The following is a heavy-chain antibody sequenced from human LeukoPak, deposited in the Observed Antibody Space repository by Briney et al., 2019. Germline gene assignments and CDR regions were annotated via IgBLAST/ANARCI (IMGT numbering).Heavy chain of an antibody. CDR1: GYTFTNYD. Sequence: GASVKVSCKASGYTFTNYDINWVRQATGQGLEWMGWMSPNSGNTGYAQKFQGRVTMTRSTSISAAYMELSSLRFEDTAVYFCTRSVRNGHFDYWGQGTLVTVSS. J-gene: IGHJ4*02. CDR2: MSPNSGNT. D-gene: IGHD2-8*01. V-gene: IGHV1-8*01. CDR3: TRSVRNGHFDY.